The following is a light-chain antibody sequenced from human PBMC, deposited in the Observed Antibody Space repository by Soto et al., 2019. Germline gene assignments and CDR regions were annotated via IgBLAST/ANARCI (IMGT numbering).Light chain of an antibody. Sequence: QSVLTQPASVSGSPGQSITISCTGTSSDVAGYNYVSWYQQHPGKAPKLMIYDVSNRPSGVSNRFSGSKSGNTASLTISGLQVEDEADYYCSSYTSSSTLYVFGTGTKVTVL. V-gene: IGLV2-14*01. J-gene: IGLJ1*01. CDR3: SSYTSSSTLYV. CDR2: DVS. CDR1: SSDVAGYNY.